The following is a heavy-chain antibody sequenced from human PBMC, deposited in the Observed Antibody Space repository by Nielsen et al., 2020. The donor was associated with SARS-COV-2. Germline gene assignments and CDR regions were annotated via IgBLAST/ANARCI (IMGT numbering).Heavy chain of an antibody. D-gene: IGHD3-3*01. V-gene: IGHV3-11*04. CDR2: ISSGGTTI. Sequence: WIRQPPGKGLEWVASISSGGTTIKYAESVRGRFTISRDNARKSVFLEMNSLRVDDTAVYFCTRDTYDAWGQGSPVTVSS. J-gene: IGHJ5*02. CDR3: TRDTYDA.